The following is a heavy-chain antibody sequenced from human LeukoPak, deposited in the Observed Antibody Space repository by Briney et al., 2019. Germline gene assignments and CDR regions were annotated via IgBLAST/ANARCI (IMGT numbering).Heavy chain of an antibody. CDR1: GGSISSGSYY. CDR2: IYTSGST. V-gene: IGHV4-61*02. Sequence: SETLSLTCTVSGGSISSGSYYWSWIRQPAGKGLEWIGRIYTSGSTNYNPSLKSRVTISVDTSKNQFSLKLSSVTAADTAVYYCARGGSVRYFDWLPFKNYFDYWGQGTLVTVSS. J-gene: IGHJ4*02. D-gene: IGHD3-9*01. CDR3: ARGGSVRYFDWLPFKNYFDY.